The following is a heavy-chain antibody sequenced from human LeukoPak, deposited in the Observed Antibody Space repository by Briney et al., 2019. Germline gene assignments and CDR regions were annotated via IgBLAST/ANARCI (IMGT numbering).Heavy chain of an antibody. D-gene: IGHD1-26*01. CDR1: GGTFSSYA. V-gene: IGHV1-69*13. Sequence: ASVKVSCKASGGTFSSYAISWVRQAPGQGLEWMGGIIPIFGTANYAQKFQGRVTITADESTSTAYMELSSLRSEDTAVYYCARDRSGSPGAFDIWGQGTMVTVSS. CDR2: IIPIFGTA. J-gene: IGHJ3*02. CDR3: ARDRSGSPGAFDI.